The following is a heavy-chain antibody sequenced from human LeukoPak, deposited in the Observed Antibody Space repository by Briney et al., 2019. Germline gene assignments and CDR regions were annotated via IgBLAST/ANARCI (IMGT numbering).Heavy chain of an antibody. CDR3: ATSADSSGND. CDR2: IKGDGSYK. D-gene: IGHD3-22*01. V-gene: IGHV3-7*03. Sequence: GGSLRLSCAASGFTFSNYWMSWVRQAPGKGLEWVANIKGDGSYKYYVDFVKGRFTISRDNAKSSVYLQMNTLRAEDTAVYYCATSADSSGNDWGQGTLVTVSS. J-gene: IGHJ4*02. CDR1: GFTFSNYW.